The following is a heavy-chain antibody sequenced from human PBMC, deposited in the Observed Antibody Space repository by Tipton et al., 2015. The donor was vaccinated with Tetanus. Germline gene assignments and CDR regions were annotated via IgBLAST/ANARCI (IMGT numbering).Heavy chain of an antibody. V-gene: IGHV3-48*01. Sequence: SLRLSCAASGFTFSTYSMSWVRQAPGKGLEWVSSIGVSSSPIYYADSVKGRFTISRDNSKNTLYLQMNSLRVEDTAVYYCARDGITMTSYYYYGMDVWGQGTTVTVSS. CDR2: IGVSSSPI. CDR3: ARDGITMTSYYYYGMDV. D-gene: IGHD3-22*01. J-gene: IGHJ6*02. CDR1: GFTFSTYS.